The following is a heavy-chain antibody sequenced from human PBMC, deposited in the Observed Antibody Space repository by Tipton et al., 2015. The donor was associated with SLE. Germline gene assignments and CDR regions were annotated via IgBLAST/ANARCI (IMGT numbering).Heavy chain of an antibody. V-gene: IGHV4-39*02. Sequence: TLSLTCFVSGGSISSSDFYWGWIRQPPAKGLEWIGSIKYRGSTYYNPSLKSRVTISVDTSKNQFSLELTSVTATDTAVYYCARDPPSSYYYGMDVWGQGTTVTVSS. CDR2: IKYRGST. CDR1: GGSISSSDFY. CDR3: ARDPPSSYYYGMDV. D-gene: IGHD3-16*01. J-gene: IGHJ6*02.